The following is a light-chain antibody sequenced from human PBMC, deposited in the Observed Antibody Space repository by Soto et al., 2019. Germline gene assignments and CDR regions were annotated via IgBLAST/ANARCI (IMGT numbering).Light chain of an antibody. CDR1: QSVSSSY. CDR2: GAS. CDR3: QQYGSSPPSIT. Sequence: NLLTQSPGTLSLSPGERATLSCRASQSVSSSYLAWYQQKPGQAPRLLIYGASSRATGIPDRFSGSGSGTDFTLTISRLKPEDFAVYYCQQYGSSPPSITFGQGTRLEIK. V-gene: IGKV3-20*01. J-gene: IGKJ5*01.